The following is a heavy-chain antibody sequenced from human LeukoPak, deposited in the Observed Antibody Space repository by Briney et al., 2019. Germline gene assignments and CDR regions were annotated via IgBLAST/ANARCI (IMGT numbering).Heavy chain of an antibody. CDR1: GFTFSSYG. J-gene: IGHJ4*02. V-gene: IGHV3-74*01. CDR3: ARQGEQWLAYFDY. Sequence: GGSLRLSCAASGFTFSSYGMHWVRQAPGKGLVWVSNINPDGSSTTYADSVKGRFTISRDNAKNSLYLQMNSLRAEDTAVYYCARQGEQWLAYFDYWGQGTLVTVSS. CDR2: INPDGSST. D-gene: IGHD6-19*01.